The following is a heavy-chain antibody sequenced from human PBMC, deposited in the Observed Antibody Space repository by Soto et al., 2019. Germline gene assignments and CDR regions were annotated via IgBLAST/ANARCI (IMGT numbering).Heavy chain of an antibody. Sequence: LRLSCAASGFSFSDYNMNWVRQAPGKGLEWVSSISSTSVFIYYAYSLKGRFTISRDNSKNTVYLQVSKLRAEDTAVYFCARDQTDSGGYSDSWGQGTLVTVSS. CDR1: GFSFSDYN. CDR2: ISSTSVFI. CDR3: ARDQTDSGGYSDS. V-gene: IGHV3-21*01. J-gene: IGHJ4*02. D-gene: IGHD3-22*01.